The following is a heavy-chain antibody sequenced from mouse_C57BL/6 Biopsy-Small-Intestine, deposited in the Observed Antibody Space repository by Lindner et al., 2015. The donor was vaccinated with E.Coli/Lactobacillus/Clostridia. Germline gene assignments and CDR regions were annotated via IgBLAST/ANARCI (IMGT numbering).Heavy chain of an antibody. J-gene: IGHJ4*01. CDR3: ARSGSHAWFDP. V-gene: IGHV1S61*01. CDR2: INTGSGAS. Sequence: SVKVSCKASGYTFTSHHIHWLRQAPGEGFEWMGVINTGSGASTYAQKFYGRATLTRDTSTSTVYLELSGLRSDDTAVYYCARSGSHAWFDPWGQGTLVTVSS. CDR1: GYTFTSHH. D-gene: IGHD1-3*01.